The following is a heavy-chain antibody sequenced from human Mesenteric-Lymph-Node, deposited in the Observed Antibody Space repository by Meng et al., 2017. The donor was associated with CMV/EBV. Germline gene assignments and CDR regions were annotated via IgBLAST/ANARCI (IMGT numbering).Heavy chain of an antibody. CDR2: ISWNGGSV. V-gene: IGHV3-20*04. CDR3: ASDIAARPPPIDY. Sequence: GESLKISCAASGFTFDDYGMSWVRQVPGKGLEWVSGISWNGGSVGYADSVKGRFTISRDNAKNSLYLQMNSLRAEDTAVYYCASDIAARPPPIDYWGQGTLVTVSS. D-gene: IGHD6-6*01. J-gene: IGHJ4*02. CDR1: GFTFDDYG.